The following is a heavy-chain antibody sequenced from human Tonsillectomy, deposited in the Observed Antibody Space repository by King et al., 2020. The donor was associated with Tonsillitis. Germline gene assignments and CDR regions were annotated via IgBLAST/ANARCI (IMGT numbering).Heavy chain of an antibody. CDR1: GFTFSSYA. D-gene: IGHD2-2*01. CDR3: AKALVPATDYYFYGLDV. V-gene: IGHV3-23*04. Sequence: VQLVESGGGLVQPGGSLRLSCAASGFTFSSYAMSWVRQAPGKGLEWVSGISGSGGSTFYADSVKGRFTISRDTSKHTLYLQMNSLRAGDTAVYYCAKALVPATDYYFYGLDVWGQGTTVTVSS. CDR2: ISGSGGST. J-gene: IGHJ6*02.